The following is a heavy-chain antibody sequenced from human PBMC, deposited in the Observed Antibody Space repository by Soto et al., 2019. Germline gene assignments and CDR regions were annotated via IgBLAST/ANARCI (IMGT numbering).Heavy chain of an antibody. D-gene: IGHD1-26*01. CDR3: ARDLGGSHYAPVDY. CDR2: ISAYNGNT. J-gene: IGHJ4*02. CDR1: GYTFTSYG. V-gene: IGHV1-18*01. Sequence: QVQLVQSGAEVKKPGASVKVSCKASGYTFTSYGISWVRQAPGQGLEWMGWISAYNGNTKYAQKLQGRVTTTTDTSSRKAYIELRSLRSDDTAVYYCARDLGGSHYAPVDYWGQGTLVTVSS.